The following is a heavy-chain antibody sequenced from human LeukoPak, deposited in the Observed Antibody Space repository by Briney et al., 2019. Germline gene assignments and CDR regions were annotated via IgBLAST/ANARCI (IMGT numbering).Heavy chain of an antibody. J-gene: IGHJ6*03. Sequence: SETLSLTCAVYGGSFSGYYWSWIRQPPGKGLEWIGEINHSGSTNYNPSLKSRVTISVDTSKNQFSLKLSSVTAADTAVYYCARVGIVDYYYYMDVWGKGTTVTVSS. V-gene: IGHV4-34*01. CDR2: INHSGST. D-gene: IGHD1-26*01. CDR1: GGSFSGYY. CDR3: ARVGIVDYYYYMDV.